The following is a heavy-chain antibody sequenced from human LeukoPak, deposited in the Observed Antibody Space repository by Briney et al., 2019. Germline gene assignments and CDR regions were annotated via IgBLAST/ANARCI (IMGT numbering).Heavy chain of an antibody. V-gene: IGHV3-20*04. CDR2: INWNGGST. D-gene: IGHD3-16*02. CDR1: GFTFDDYG. CDR3: ARMITFGGVIPYYFDY. J-gene: IGHJ4*02. Sequence: GGSLRLSCAASGFTFDDYGMSWVRQAPGKGLERVSGINWNGGSTGYADSVKGRFTISRDNAKNSLYLQMNSLRAEDTALYYCARMITFGGVIPYYFDYWGQGTLVTVSS.